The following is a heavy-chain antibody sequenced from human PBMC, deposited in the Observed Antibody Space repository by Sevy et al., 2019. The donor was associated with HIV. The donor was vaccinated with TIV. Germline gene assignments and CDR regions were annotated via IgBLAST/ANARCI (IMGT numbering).Heavy chain of an antibody. J-gene: IGHJ6*02. V-gene: IGHV3-30*18. CDR1: GFTFSTYD. D-gene: IGHD3-16*01. CDR3: AKNRPPGGSYFSRHGMDV. CDR2: ISNDGSYR. Sequence: GGSLRLSCAASGFTFSTYDIHWVRQAPGKGLEGVAIISNDGSYRYYADSVRGRFSMSRDNSKDTAYLQMSGLSIEDTAVYYCAKNRPPGGSYFSRHGMDVWGRGTTVTVSS.